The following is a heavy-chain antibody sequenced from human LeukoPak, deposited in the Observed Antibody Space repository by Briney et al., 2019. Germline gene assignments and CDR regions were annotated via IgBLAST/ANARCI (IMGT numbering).Heavy chain of an antibody. V-gene: IGHV3-30*02. CDR1: GFTFTAHA. J-gene: IGHJ4*02. CDR2: IRHDGSDK. Sequence: PGGSLRLSCRASGFTFTAHAMDWVRQTPGKGLEWVAYIRHDGSDKYYAEALQGRFTISRDNSKNTMYLQMNTLRTEDTAVYYCARDRDYSLDYWGQGTLVTVSP. CDR3: ARDRDYSLDY. D-gene: IGHD4-11*01.